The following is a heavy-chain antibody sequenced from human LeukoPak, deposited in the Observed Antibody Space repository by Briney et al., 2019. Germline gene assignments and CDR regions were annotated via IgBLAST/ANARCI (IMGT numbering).Heavy chain of an antibody. D-gene: IGHD4-17*01. CDR3: ARVPYDYGDYANDY. CDR1: GYTFTSYG. CDR2: ISAYNGNT. V-gene: IGHV1-18*01. Sequence: ASVKVSCKASGYTFTSYGISWVRQAPGQGFEWMGWISAYNGNTNYAQKLQGRVTMTTDTSTSTAYMELRSLRSDDTAVYYCARVPYDYGDYANDYWGQGTLVTVSS. J-gene: IGHJ4*02.